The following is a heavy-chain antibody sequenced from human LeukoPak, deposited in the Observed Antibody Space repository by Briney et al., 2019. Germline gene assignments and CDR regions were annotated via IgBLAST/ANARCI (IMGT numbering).Heavy chain of an antibody. J-gene: IGHJ4*02. CDR2: IGTAGDT. V-gene: IGHV3-13*01. CDR3: ARLKQWAFDY. CDR1: GFTFSSYD. Sequence: GGSLRLSCAASGFTFSSYDMHWVRQATGKGLEWVSAIGTAGDTYYPGSVKGRFTISRDNSKNTLYLQMNSLRAEDTAVYYCARLKQWAFDYWGQGTLVTVSS. D-gene: IGHD6-19*01.